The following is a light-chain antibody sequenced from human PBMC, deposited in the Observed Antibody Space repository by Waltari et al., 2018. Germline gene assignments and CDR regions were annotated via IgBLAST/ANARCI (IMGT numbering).Light chain of an antibody. Sequence: DIPMTQSPSSLSASVGDRVTITCQASQDITNFLNWYQQKPGKAPKLLIYDASNWETGVPSRFSGSGSGTNFTFTISSLQPEDIATYHCQQFDNLPLTFGGGSKVEIK. CDR3: QQFDNLPLT. CDR2: DAS. V-gene: IGKV1-33*01. J-gene: IGKJ4*01. CDR1: QDITNF.